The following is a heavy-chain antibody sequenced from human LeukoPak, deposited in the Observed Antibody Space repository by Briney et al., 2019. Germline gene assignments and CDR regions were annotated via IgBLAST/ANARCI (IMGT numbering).Heavy chain of an antibody. V-gene: IGHV4-59*08. CDR3: ARGYGSGSYFFHY. CDR2: IYYSGST. CDR1: GGSISSYY. D-gene: IGHD3-10*01. J-gene: IGHJ4*02. Sequence: SETLSLTCTVSGGSISSYYWSWIRQPPGKGLEWIGYIYYSGSTNYNPSLKSRVTISVDTSKNQFSLKLSSVTAADTAVYYCARGYGSGSYFFHYWGRGTLVTVSS.